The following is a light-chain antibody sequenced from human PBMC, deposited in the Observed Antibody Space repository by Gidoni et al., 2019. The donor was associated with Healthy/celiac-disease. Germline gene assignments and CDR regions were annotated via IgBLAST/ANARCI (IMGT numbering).Light chain of an antibody. CDR2: KDS. Sequence: SYELPHPPSVSVSPGQTARITCSGAALPKQYAYWYQQKPGQAPVLVIYKDSERPSGIHERFSGSSSGTTVTLTISGVQAEDEADYYCQSADSSGTYKVFGGGTKLTVL. J-gene: IGLJ2*01. CDR3: QSADSSGTYKV. CDR1: ALPKQY. V-gene: IGLV3-25*03.